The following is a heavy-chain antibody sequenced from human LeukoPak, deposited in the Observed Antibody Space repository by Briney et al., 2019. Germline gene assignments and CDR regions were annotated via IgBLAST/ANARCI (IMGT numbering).Heavy chain of an antibody. Sequence: GGSLRLSCAASGFTFSTYGMNWVRQAPGKGLEWVSFISISGSYIYYADSVKGRFTISRDNAKNSLYLKMNSLRAEDTAVYYCARIMTQQMVFDYWGQGSLVTVSS. V-gene: IGHV3-21*01. CDR1: GFTFSTYG. CDR3: ARIMTQQMVFDY. J-gene: IGHJ4*02. D-gene: IGHD6-13*01. CDR2: ISISGSYI.